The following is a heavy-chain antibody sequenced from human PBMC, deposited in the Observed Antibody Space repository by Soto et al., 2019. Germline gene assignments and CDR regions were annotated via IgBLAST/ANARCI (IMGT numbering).Heavy chain of an antibody. D-gene: IGHD2-15*01. Sequence: PGGSLRLSCAASGFTFSSYSMSWVRQAPGKGLEWVSAISGSGGSTYYADSVKGRFTISRDNSKNTLYLQMNSLRAEDTAVYYCAKDGQDIVVVVAADFDYWGQGTLVTVSS. V-gene: IGHV3-23*01. CDR2: ISGSGGST. J-gene: IGHJ4*02. CDR3: AKDGQDIVVVVAADFDY. CDR1: GFTFSSYS.